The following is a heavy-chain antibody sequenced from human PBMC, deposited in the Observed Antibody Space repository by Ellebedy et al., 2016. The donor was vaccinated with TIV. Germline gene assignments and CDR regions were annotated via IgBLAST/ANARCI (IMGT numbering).Heavy chain of an antibody. V-gene: IGHV3-11*01. CDR1: GFIFSDYY. CDR3: ARESYYGGNRYFDS. Sequence: GESLKISCAASGFIFSDYYMSWIRQAPGKGLEWLSYISSSGSSMYYADSVKGRFTISRDNAKNSLYLQMNSLRAEDTAVYSCARESYYGGNRYFDSWGQGTLVTVSS. J-gene: IGHJ4*02. D-gene: IGHD4-23*01. CDR2: ISSSGSSM.